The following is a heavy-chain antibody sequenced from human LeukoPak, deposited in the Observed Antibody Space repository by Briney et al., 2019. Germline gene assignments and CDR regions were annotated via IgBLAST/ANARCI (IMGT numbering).Heavy chain of an antibody. CDR3: AGHNYYDSSGYFI. D-gene: IGHD3-22*01. CDR2: INPNSGGT. CDR1: GYTFTGYY. V-gene: IGHV1-2*02. J-gene: IGHJ3*02. Sequence: ASVKVSCKASGYTFTGYYMHWVRQAPGQGLERMGWINPNSGGTNYAQKFQGRVTMTRDTSISTAYMELSRLRSDDTAVYCCAGHNYYDSSGYFIWGQGTMVTVSS.